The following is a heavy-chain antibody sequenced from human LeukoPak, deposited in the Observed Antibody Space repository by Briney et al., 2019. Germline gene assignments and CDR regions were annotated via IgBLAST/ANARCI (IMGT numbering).Heavy chain of an antibody. J-gene: IGHJ4*02. D-gene: IGHD2-15*01. CDR2: INHSGGT. Sequence: SETLSLTCAVYGGSFSGYYWSWIRQPPGKGLEWIGEINHSGGTNYNPSLKSRVTISVDTSKNQFSLKLSSVTAADTAVYYCARAPLGYCSGGSCSDFDYWGQGTLVTVSS. CDR3: ARAPLGYCSGGSCSDFDY. V-gene: IGHV4-34*01. CDR1: GGSFSGYY.